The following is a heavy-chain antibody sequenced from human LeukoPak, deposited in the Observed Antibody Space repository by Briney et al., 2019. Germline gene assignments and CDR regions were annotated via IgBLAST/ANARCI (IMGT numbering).Heavy chain of an antibody. CDR3: ASCSGSVHTGFDP. V-gene: IGHV4-38-2*01. J-gene: IGHJ5*02. CDR2: IYHSGST. D-gene: IGHD3-10*02. CDR1: GYSISSGYY. Sequence: SETLSLTCAVSGYSISSGYYWGWIRQPPGKGLEWIGSIYHSGSTYYNPSLKSRVTISVDTSKNQFSLKLSSVTAADTAVYYCASCSGSVHTGFDPWGQGTLVTVSS.